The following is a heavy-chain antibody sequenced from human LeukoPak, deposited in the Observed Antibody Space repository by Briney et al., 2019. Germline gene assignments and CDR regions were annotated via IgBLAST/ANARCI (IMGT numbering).Heavy chain of an antibody. J-gene: IGHJ5*02. D-gene: IGHD6-19*01. V-gene: IGHV3-9*01. CDR1: GFTFDDYA. Sequence: GRSLRLSCAASGFTFDDYAMHWVRQAPGKGLEWVSGISWNSGSIGYADSVKGRFTISRDNAKNSLYLQMNSLRAEDTAVYYCAKVSRRVAGTGYSWFDPWGQGTLVTVSS. CDR3: AKVSRRVAGTGYSWFDP. CDR2: ISWNSGSI.